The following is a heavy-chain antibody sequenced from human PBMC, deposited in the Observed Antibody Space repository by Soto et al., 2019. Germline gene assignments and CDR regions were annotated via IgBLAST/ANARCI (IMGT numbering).Heavy chain of an antibody. J-gene: IGHJ4*02. CDR3: ARDTYDFWSGYSHY. CDR1: GYTFTSYG. Sequence: GASVKVSCKASGYTFTSYGISWVRQAPGQGLEWMGWISAYNGNTNYAQKLQGRVTMTTDTSTSTAYMELRSLRSDDTAVYYCARDTYDFWSGYSHYWGQGTLVTVSS. V-gene: IGHV1-18*01. CDR2: ISAYNGNT. D-gene: IGHD3-3*01.